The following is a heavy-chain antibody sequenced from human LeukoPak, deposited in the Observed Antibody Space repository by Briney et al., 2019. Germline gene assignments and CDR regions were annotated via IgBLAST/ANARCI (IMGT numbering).Heavy chain of an antibody. D-gene: IGHD2-8*01. CDR2: INPNSGGT. CDR3: ARDQSDIVLMVYWYFDL. CDR1: GYTFTSYY. V-gene: IGHV1-2*02. Sequence: ASVKVSCKASGYTFTSYYMHWVRQAPGQGLEWMGWINPNSGGTNYAQKFQGRVTMTTDTSTSTAYMELRSLRSDDTAVYYCARDQSDIVLMVYWYFDLWGRGTLVTVSS. J-gene: IGHJ2*01.